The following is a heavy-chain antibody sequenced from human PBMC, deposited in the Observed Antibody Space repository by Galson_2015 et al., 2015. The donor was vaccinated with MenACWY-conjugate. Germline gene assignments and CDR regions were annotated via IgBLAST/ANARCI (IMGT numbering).Heavy chain of an antibody. Sequence: SLRLSCAGSGFIFSSHWMHWVRHPPGEGLIWVSRMNGDGSIIDYADSVKGRFTTSRDNAKNMVFLQMDRLRAEDTAVYYCVRALNGDADYWGQGTLVTVSS. V-gene: IGHV3-74*01. J-gene: IGHJ4*02. D-gene: IGHD2-21*02. CDR1: GFIFSSHW. CDR3: VRALNGDADY. CDR2: MNGDGSII.